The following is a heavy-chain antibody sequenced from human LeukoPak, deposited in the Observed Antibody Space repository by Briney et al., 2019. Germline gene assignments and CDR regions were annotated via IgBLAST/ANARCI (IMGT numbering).Heavy chain of an antibody. D-gene: IGHD6-19*01. CDR1: GFTFSSYA. J-gene: IGHJ4*02. V-gene: IGHV3-23*01. CDR2: ISYSGGST. CDR3: AKDQRSIAVAGYFDY. Sequence: GGSLRLPCAASGFTFSSYAMSWVRQAPGKGLEWVSAISYSGGSTYYADSERGRFTISRDNSKNTLYLQMNSLRAEDTAVYYCAKDQRSIAVAGYFDYWGQGTLVTVSS.